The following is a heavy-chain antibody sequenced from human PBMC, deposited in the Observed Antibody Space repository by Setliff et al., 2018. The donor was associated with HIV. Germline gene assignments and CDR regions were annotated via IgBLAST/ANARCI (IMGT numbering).Heavy chain of an antibody. D-gene: IGHD3-22*01. J-gene: IGHJ4*02. Sequence: GGSLRLSCAASGFTFSNFAMSWVRQVPGKGLEWVSTISGGGGTTYDGDSVKGRFTISRDNSKNTLYLQMNSLRAEDTAVYYCAKDLVYYDSSGDLDYWGQGTLVTVSS. CDR1: GFTFSNFA. CDR2: ISGGGGTT. V-gene: IGHV3-23*01. CDR3: AKDLVYYDSSGDLDY.